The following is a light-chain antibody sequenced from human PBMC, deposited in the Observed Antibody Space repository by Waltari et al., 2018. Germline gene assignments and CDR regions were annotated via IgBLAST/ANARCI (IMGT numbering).Light chain of an antibody. J-gene: IGKJ2*01. CDR2: DAS. CDR3: QQYNSYPYT. Sequence: DIQMTQSPSTLSASVGDRVTITCRGSQSINSWLAWYQQKPGKAPKLLIYDASSLESGVPSRFSGSGSGSEFTLTISSLQPDDFTTYYCQQYNSYPYTFGQGTKLEIK. V-gene: IGKV1-5*01. CDR1: QSINSW.